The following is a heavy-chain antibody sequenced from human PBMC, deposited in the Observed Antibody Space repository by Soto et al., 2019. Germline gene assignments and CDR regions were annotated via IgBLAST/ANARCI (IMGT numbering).Heavy chain of an antibody. V-gene: IGHV3-49*03. CDR1: GFTFGDYA. CDR3: TRDREIAAAANDY. J-gene: IGHJ4*02. CDR2: IRSKAYGGTT. D-gene: IGHD6-25*01. Sequence: GGSLRLSCTASGFTFGDYAMSWFRQAPGKGLEWVGFIRSKAYGGTTEYAASVKGRFTISRDDSKSIAYLQMNSLKTEDTAVYYCTRDREIAAAANDYWGQGTLVTVS.